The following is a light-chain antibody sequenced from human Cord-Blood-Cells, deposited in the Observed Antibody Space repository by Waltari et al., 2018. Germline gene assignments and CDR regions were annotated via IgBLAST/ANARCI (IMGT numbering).Light chain of an antibody. J-gene: IGKJ1*01. CDR2: GAS. V-gene: IGKV3-15*01. Sequence: EILMTQSPATLSVSPGERATLSCRASQIVSSNLAWYQQKPGQAPRLLIYGASTRATGIPARFSGSGSGTEFTLTISSLQSEDFAVYYCQQYNNWPRTFGQGTKVEIK. CDR1: QIVSSN. CDR3: QQYNNWPRT.